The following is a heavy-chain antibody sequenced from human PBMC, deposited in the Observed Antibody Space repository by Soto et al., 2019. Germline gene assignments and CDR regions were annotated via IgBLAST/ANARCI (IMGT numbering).Heavy chain of an antibody. Sequence: PSETLSLTCTVSGGSISSSSYYWGWIRQPPGKGLEWIGSIYYSGSTYYNPSLKSRVTISVGTSKNQFSLKLSSVTAADTAVYYCARSPPMEWELYLTYYFDYWGQGTLVTVSS. D-gene: IGHD1-26*01. CDR2: IYYSGST. CDR3: ARSPPMEWELYLTYYFDY. CDR1: GGSISSSSYY. V-gene: IGHV4-39*01. J-gene: IGHJ4*02.